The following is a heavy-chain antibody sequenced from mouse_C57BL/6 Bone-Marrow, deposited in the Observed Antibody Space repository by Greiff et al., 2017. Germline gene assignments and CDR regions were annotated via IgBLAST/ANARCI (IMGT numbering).Heavy chain of an antibody. CDR2: IYPGGGYT. CDR3: ARWGDGCWYFDV. J-gene: IGHJ1*03. D-gene: IGHD2-3*01. V-gene: IGHV1-63*01. CDR1: GYTFTNYW. Sequence: QVQLKQSGAELVRPGTSVKMSCKASGYTFTNYWIGWAKQRPGHGLEWIGDIYPGGGYTNYNEKFKGKATLTADKSSSTAYMQFSSLTSEDSAIYYCARWGDGCWYFDVWGTGTTVTVSS.